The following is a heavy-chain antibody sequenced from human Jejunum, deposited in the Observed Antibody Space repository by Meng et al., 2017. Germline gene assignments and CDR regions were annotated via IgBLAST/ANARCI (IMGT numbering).Heavy chain of an antibody. CDR2: IYHTGST. CDR1: GVSVNTPNW. Sequence: QWPVQESGPGLVKPSGTLSLTCDVSGVSVNTPNWWSWVRHSPGKGLEWIGEIYHTGSTNYNPSLKSRVSVSMDGSKNQFSLKLTSVTAADTAVYFCARVREVPRGTGDWFDPWGQGTLVTVSS. J-gene: IGHJ5*02. V-gene: IGHV4-4*02. D-gene: IGHD1/OR15-1a*01. CDR3: ARVREVPRGTGDWFDP.